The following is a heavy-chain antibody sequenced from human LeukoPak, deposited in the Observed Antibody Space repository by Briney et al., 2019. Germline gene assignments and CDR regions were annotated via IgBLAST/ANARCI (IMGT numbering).Heavy chain of an antibody. J-gene: IGHJ4*02. CDR1: GFTFSTYG. CDR2: ILYVGSNK. Sequence: GGSLRLSCAVSGFTFSTYGMHWVRQAPGEGLEWVAFILYVGSNKYNVDSLKGRFTVSRDNYKNTLYLQMKSLRAGDTAVYFCANGVGGIVGATYRVDFDYWGQGTLVTVSS. V-gene: IGHV3-30*02. D-gene: IGHD1-26*01. CDR3: ANGVGGIVGATYRVDFDY.